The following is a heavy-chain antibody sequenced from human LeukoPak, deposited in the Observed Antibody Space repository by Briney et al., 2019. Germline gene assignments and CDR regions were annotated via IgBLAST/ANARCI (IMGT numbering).Heavy chain of an antibody. CDR1: GFTFSSYS. J-gene: IGHJ4*02. CDR2: ISSSSSYI. V-gene: IGHV3-21*01. D-gene: IGHD6-13*01. Sequence: TGGSLRLSCAASGFTFSSYSMNWVRQAPGKGLEWVSSISSSSSYIYYADSVKGRFTISRDNAKNSLYLQMNSLRAEDTAVYYCARALAAAGTFPHYWGQGTLVTVSS. CDR3: ARALAAAGTFPHY.